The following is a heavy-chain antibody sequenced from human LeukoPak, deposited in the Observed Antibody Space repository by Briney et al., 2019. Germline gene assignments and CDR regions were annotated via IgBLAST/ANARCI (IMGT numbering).Heavy chain of an antibody. Sequence: PSETLSLTCTVSGGSINTGSYYWGWIRQPPGKGLEWIGSIYYSGSTYYNPSLKSRVTISVDTSKNQFSLKVRSVTAADTAAYYCARSHWGPFGSRIANWFDPWGQGTLVTVSS. CDR2: IYYSGST. V-gene: IGHV4-39*07. J-gene: IGHJ5*02. D-gene: IGHD7-27*01. CDR3: ARSHWGPFGSRIANWFDP. CDR1: GGSINTGSYY.